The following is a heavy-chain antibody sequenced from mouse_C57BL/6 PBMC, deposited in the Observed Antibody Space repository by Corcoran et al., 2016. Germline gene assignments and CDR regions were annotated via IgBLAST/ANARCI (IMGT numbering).Heavy chain of an antibody. D-gene: IGHD1-1*01. J-gene: IGHJ3*01. CDR1: GYSITSGYY. CDR3: ARVFTTVEEFAY. CDR2: ISYDGSN. Sequence: DVQLQESGPGLVKPSQSLSLTCSVTGYSITSGYYWNWIRQFPGNKLEWMGYISYDGSNNYNPSLKNRISITRDTSKNQFFLKLNSVTTEDTATYYCARVFTTVEEFAYWGQGTLVTVSA. V-gene: IGHV3-6*01.